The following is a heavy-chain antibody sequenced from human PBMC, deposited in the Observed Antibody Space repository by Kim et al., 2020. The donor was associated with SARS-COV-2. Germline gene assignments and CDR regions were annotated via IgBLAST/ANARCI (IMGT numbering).Heavy chain of an antibody. V-gene: IGHV3-7*03. J-gene: IGHJ4*02. CDR2: IKEDGTET. D-gene: IGHD4-17*01. Sequence: GGSLRLSCAASGFNFNNYWMSWVRQAPGKGLEWVANIKEDGTETYYVDSVKGRFTISRDNGKNSVFLQLNSLRGEDTAAYFCARVRPMTTVLFFPDPLDYWGQGTLVTVSS. CDR3: ARVRPMTTVLFFPDPLDY. CDR1: GFNFNNYW.